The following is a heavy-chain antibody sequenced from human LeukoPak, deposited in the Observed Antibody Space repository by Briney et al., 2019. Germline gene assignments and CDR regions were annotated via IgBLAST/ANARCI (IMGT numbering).Heavy chain of an antibody. CDR3: ARGRGRSGGPYYYYGMDV. J-gene: IGHJ6*02. CDR2: INHSGST. V-gene: IGHV4-34*01. D-gene: IGHD2-15*01. Sequence: PSETLSLTCAVYGGSFSGYYWSWIRQPPGKGLEWVGEINHSGSTNYNPSLKSRVTISGDTSKNQVSLKLSSVTAADTAVYYCARGRGRSGGPYYYYGMDVWGQGTTVTVSS. CDR1: GGSFSGYY.